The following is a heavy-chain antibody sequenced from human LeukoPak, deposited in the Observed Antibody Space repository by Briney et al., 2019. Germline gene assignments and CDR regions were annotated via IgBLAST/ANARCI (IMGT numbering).Heavy chain of an antibody. CDR2: ISSSSSYI. J-gene: IGHJ4*02. Sequence: GGSLRLSCAASGFTFSSYSMNWVRQAPGKGLEWVSSISSSSSYIYYAGSVKGRFTISRDNAKNSLYLQMNSLRAEDTAVYYCASPMVRGVILIPFDYWGQGTLVTVSS. D-gene: IGHD3-10*01. CDR1: GFTFSSYS. CDR3: ASPMVRGVILIPFDY. V-gene: IGHV3-21*01.